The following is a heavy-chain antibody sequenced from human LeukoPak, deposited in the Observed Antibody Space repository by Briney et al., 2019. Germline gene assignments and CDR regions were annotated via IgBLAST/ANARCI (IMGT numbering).Heavy chain of an antibody. D-gene: IGHD3-22*01. Sequence: GGSLRLSCVVSGFTVSNNYMSWGRQAPEKGLEWVSVIYSGGNTYYADSVKGRFTISRDNSKNTIYLQMNTLGAEDTAVYYCARGFLVVTGQGAFDYWGQGTLVTVFS. CDR2: IYSGGNT. V-gene: IGHV3-53*01. J-gene: IGHJ4*02. CDR3: ARGFLVVTGQGAFDY. CDR1: GFTVSNNY.